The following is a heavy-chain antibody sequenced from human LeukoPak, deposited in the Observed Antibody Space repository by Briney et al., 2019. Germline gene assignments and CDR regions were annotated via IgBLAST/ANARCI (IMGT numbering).Heavy chain of an antibody. CDR2: IYYSGST. J-gene: IGHJ5*02. V-gene: IGHV4-39*01. CDR3: ARGPHYCSSTSCYLFWFDP. CDR1: GGSISSSSYY. D-gene: IGHD2-2*01. Sequence: PSETLSLTCTVSGGSISSSSYYWGWIRQPPGKGLEWIGSIYYSGSTYYNPSLKSRVTISVDTSKNQFSLKLSSVTAADTAVYYCARGPHYCSSTSCYLFWFDPWGQGTLVTVSP.